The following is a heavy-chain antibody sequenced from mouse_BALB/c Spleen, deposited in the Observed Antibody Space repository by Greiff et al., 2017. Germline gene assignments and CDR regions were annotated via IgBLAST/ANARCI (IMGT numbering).Heavy chain of an antibody. J-gene: IGHJ3*01. V-gene: IGHV5-6-5*01. CDR2: ISSGGST. D-gene: IGHD1-1*01. CDR1: GFTFSSYA. Sequence: EVQGVESGGGLVKPGGSLKLSCAASGFTFSSYAMSWVRQTPEKRLEWVASISSGGSTYYPDSVKGRFTISRDNARNILYLQMSSLRSEDTAMYYCARGDYGSFAYWGQGTLVTVSA. CDR3: ARGDYGSFAY.